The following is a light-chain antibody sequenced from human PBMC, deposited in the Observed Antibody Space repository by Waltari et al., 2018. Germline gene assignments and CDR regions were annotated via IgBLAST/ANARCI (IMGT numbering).Light chain of an antibody. V-gene: IGKV3-11*01. J-gene: IGKJ5*01. CDR2: GAS. Sequence: EIVLIQSPATLSLSPGERATLSRRASQSVSSYLVWYQQKPGQTPRLLIYGASNRATGIPARFSGSGSGTDFTLTISSLESEDFAVYYCHQRSNWPITFGQGTRLEIK. CDR3: HQRSNWPIT. CDR1: QSVSSY.